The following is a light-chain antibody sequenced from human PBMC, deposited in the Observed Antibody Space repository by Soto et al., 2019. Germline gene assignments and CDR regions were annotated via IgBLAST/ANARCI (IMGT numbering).Light chain of an antibody. Sequence: ATLFYRTSQSVDSTLAWYQQKPGQAPRLLIFGASTRATGIPARFSGSGSGTDADVAIRGLPSVAAVVYFRPQDENWPLTFGGGTKVDIK. CDR2: GAS. CDR3: PQDENWPLT. CDR1: QSVDST. J-gene: IGKJ4*01. V-gene: IGKV3D-15*01.